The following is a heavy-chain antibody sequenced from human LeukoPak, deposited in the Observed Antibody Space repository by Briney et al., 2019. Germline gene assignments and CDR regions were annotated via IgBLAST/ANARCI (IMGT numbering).Heavy chain of an antibody. Sequence: GESLKISCKGSGYTFTTYWIAWVRQMPGEGLEWIGIIYPGDSETRYSPSFQGQVTISADKSITTAYLQWGSLKASDTAVYYCARSSGYSTYFDYWGQGTQVAVSS. CDR1: GYTFTTYW. D-gene: IGHD3-9*01. CDR2: IYPGDSET. CDR3: ARSSGYSTYFDY. J-gene: IGHJ4*02. V-gene: IGHV5-51*01.